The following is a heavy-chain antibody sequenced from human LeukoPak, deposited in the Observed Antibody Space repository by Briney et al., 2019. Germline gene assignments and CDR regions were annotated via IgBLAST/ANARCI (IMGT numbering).Heavy chain of an antibody. CDR1: GYSISSGYY. J-gene: IGHJ5*02. Sequence: SETLSLTCTVSGYSISSGYYWGWIRQPPGKGLEWIGSIYHSGSTYYNPSLKSRVTISVDTSKNQFSLKLSSVTAADTAVYYCARQTVVAAKGWFDPWGQGTLVTVSS. V-gene: IGHV4-38-2*02. CDR3: ARQTVVAAKGWFDP. D-gene: IGHD2-15*01. CDR2: IYHSGST.